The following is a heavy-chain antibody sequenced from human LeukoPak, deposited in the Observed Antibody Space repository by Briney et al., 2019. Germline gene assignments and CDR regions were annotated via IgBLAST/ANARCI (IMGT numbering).Heavy chain of an antibody. CDR2: ISSSSSYI. CDR1: GFTFSSYS. D-gene: IGHD3-10*01. Sequence: PGGSLRLSCAASGFTFSSYSMNWVRQAPGKGLEWVSSISSSSSYIYYADSVKGRFTISRDNAKNSLYLQMYSLRAEDTAVYYCARAMVRGAPVGGLVYGYWGQGTLVTVSS. V-gene: IGHV3-21*01. CDR3: ARAMVRGAPVGGLVYGY. J-gene: IGHJ4*02.